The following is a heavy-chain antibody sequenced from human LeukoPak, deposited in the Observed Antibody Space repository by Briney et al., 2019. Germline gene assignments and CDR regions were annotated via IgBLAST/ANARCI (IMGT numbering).Heavy chain of an antibody. Sequence: ASVKVSCKASGYTFTYHYIHLVRQVPGQGLEWTGIINPSNGNTNYAQKFQGRVTMTRDTSTSTVYMELNSLGSEDTAVYYCARESDSGKDFDCWGQGTLVTVSS. CDR2: INPSNGNT. J-gene: IGHJ4*02. V-gene: IGHV1-46*01. CDR3: ARESDSGKDFDC. CDR1: GYTFTYHY. D-gene: IGHD1-26*01.